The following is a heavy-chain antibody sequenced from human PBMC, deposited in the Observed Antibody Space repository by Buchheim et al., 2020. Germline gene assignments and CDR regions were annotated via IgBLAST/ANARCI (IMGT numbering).Heavy chain of an antibody. CDR3: AMKVGEYYYDSSGEGGSDY. Sequence: QVQLQESGPGLVKPSGTLSLTCAVSGGSISSSNWWSWVRQPPGKGLEWIGEIYHSGSTNYNSSLKSRVTISVDKSKNQFSLKLTYVTAADTAVYHCAMKVGEYYYDSSGEGGSDYWGQGTL. J-gene: IGHJ4*02. D-gene: IGHD3-22*01. V-gene: IGHV4-4*02. CDR2: IYHSGST. CDR1: GGSISSSNW.